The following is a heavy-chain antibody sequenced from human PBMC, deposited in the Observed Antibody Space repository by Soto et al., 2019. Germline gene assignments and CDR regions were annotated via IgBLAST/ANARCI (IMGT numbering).Heavy chain of an antibody. CDR1: GYSFDSYA. J-gene: IGHJ3*01. V-gene: IGHV1-18*01. Sequence: QVQLVQSGATQEKPGASVKVSGEAFGYSFDSYAYSWVRQAPGQGLEWMGRIGSGDTNYAQKLQGRVTMTTDTSTNTAYRELRSLRSDDTALYYCARENDPYGFDLWGQGTMVTVSS. CDR3: ARENDPYGFDL. CDR2: IGSGDT.